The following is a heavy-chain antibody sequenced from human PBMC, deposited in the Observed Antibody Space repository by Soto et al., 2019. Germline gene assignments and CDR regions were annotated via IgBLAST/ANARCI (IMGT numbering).Heavy chain of an antibody. CDR1: GFTFSSYG. CDR3: AKDSGSSGWYLGNWFDP. V-gene: IGHV3-30*18. D-gene: IGHD6-19*01. CDR2: ISYDGSNK. Sequence: QVQLVESGGGVVQPGRSLRLSCAASGFTFSSYGMHWVRQAPGKGLERVAVISYDGSNKYYADSVKGRFTSSRDNSKNTLYLQMNSLRAEDTAVYYCAKDSGSSGWYLGNWFDPWGQGTLVTVSS. J-gene: IGHJ5*02.